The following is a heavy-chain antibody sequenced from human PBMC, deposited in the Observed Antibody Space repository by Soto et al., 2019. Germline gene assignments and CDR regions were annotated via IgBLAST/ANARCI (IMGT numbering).Heavy chain of an antibody. J-gene: IGHJ4*02. CDR1: GGSISNYY. D-gene: IGHD2-2*01. Sequence: QVQLQESGPRLVKPSETLSLTCIVSGGSISNYYWSWIRQPPGKGLEWIGYFYYSGSTNYNPSLQSRVTISVDTSKNQFSLKLSSVTAADTAVYYCARAVLPATAPFDYWAREPWSPSPQ. CDR2: FYYSGST. V-gene: IGHV4-59*01. CDR3: ARAVLPATAPFDY.